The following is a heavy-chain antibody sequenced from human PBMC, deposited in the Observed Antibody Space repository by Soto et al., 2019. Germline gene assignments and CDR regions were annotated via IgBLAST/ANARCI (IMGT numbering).Heavy chain of an antibody. CDR2: INHSGST. Sequence: QVQLQQWGAGLLKPSETLSLTCAVYGGSFSGYYWSWIRQPPGKWLEWIGEINHSGSTNYNPSLKSRVTISVDTSKNQFSLKLSSVTAADTAVYYCARGPGYDYVWGSYRSGFDYWGQGTLVTVSS. D-gene: IGHD3-16*02. J-gene: IGHJ4*02. CDR3: ARGPGYDYVWGSYRSGFDY. CDR1: GGSFSGYY. V-gene: IGHV4-34*01.